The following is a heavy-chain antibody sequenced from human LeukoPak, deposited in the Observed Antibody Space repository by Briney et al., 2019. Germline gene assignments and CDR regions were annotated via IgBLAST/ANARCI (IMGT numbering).Heavy chain of an antibody. Sequence: PGGSLRLSCAASGFTFTSYAMTWVRQAPGKGLEWVSAISGSGDSTYYADAVKARFIISRDNSKNTLYLQMNSLRDEDTAVYYCANLMTPMVLVATLEYWGQGTLVTVSS. CDR3: ANLMTPMVLVATLEY. CDR2: ISGSGDST. D-gene: IGHD2-8*02. V-gene: IGHV3-23*01. J-gene: IGHJ4*02. CDR1: GFTFTSYA.